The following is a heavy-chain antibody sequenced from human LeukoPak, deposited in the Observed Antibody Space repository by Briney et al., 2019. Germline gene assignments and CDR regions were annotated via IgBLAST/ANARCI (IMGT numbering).Heavy chain of an antibody. Sequence: PGGSLRLSCAASGFTFSSYGMHWVRQAPGKGLEWVAVIWYDGSNKYYADSVKGRFTISRDNSKNTLYLQMNSLRAEDTAVYYCASYLSWGSPYFDYWGQGTLVTVSS. J-gene: IGHJ4*02. CDR1: GFTFSSYG. CDR3: ASYLSWGSPYFDY. CDR2: IWYDGSNK. V-gene: IGHV3-33*01. D-gene: IGHD7-27*01.